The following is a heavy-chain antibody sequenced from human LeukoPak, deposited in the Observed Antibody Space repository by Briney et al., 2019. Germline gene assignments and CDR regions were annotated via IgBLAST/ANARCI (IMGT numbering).Heavy chain of an antibody. CDR3: ARVGGYSYGFSIDY. V-gene: IGHV4-59*01. D-gene: IGHD5-18*01. Sequence: SETLSLTCTVSGGSISSYYWSWIRQPPGKGLEWIGYIYYSGSTNYNPSLKSRVTISVDTSKNQFSLKLSSVTAADTAVYYCARVGGYSYGFSIDYWGQGTLVTVSS. J-gene: IGHJ4*02. CDR1: GGSISSYY. CDR2: IYYSGST.